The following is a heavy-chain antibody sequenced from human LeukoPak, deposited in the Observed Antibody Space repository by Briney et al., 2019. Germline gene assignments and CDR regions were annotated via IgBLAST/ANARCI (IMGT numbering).Heavy chain of an antibody. Sequence: GGSLRLTCVVSGFTFSSYGMHWVRQAPGKGLEWVAVIWDDGGTKYYSDSVKGRFTISRDNSKSTLYLEMNSLRVEDTAVYYCAREGLTGSTNWFDSWGQGTLATVS. CDR3: AREGLTGSTNWFDS. V-gene: IGHV3-33*01. D-gene: IGHD1-7*01. J-gene: IGHJ5*01. CDR1: GFTFSSYG. CDR2: IWDDGGTK.